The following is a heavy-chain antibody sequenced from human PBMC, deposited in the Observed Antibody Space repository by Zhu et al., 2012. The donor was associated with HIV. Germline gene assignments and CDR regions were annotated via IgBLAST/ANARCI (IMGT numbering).Heavy chain of an antibody. CDR1: GGSISSSSYY. J-gene: IGHJ4*02. CDR3: SETSVPAASYLAPYYFDY. Sequence: QVQLQESGPGLVKPSETLSLTCTVSGGSISSSSYYWGWIRQPPGKGLEWIESIYYSGSTYYNPSLKSRVTISVDTSKNQFSLKLRSVTAADTAVYYCSETSVPAASYLAPYYFDYVGPGNPGRRLL. V-gene: IGHV4-39*07. D-gene: IGHD2-2*01. CDR2: IYYSGST.